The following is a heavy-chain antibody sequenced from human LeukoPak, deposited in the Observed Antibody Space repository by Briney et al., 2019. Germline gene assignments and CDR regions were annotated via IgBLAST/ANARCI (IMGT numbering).Heavy chain of an antibody. CDR3: ARYDVLLWFGELLFDY. V-gene: IGHV3-7*01. Sequence: GGSLRLSCAASGFTFSNAWMSWVRQAPGKGLEWVANIKQDGSEKYYVDSVKGRFTISRDNAKNSLYLQMNSLRAEDTAVYYCARYDVLLWFGELLFDYWGQGTLVTVSS. CDR1: GFTFSNAW. D-gene: IGHD3-10*01. CDR2: IKQDGSEK. J-gene: IGHJ4*02.